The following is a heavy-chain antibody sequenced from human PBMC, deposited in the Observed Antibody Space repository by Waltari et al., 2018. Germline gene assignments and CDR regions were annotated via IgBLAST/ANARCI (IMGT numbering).Heavy chain of an antibody. CDR3: ARDMVRGVISRAFDI. J-gene: IGHJ3*02. CDR1: GGPFISYA. Sequence: QVQLVQSGAGVKTPWSSVRVSCKASGGPFISYAISWLRQAPGQGLEWMGGIIPICGTANYAQKFQGRVTMTADESTSTAYMELSSLRSEDTAVYYCARDMVRGVISRAFDIWGQGTMVTVSS. V-gene: IGHV1-69*12. D-gene: IGHD3-10*01. CDR2: IIPICGTA.